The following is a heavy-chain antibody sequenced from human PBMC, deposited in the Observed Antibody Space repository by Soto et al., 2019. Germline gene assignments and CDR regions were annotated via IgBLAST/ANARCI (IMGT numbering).Heavy chain of an antibody. D-gene: IGHD3-10*01. Sequence: GSGPTLVNPTQTLTLTCTFSGFSLSTSGVGAGWIRQPPGKALEWLALIYWNDDKRYSPSLKSRLTITKDTSKNQVVLTMTNMDPVDTATYYCAHRPLLWFGELNWFDPWGQGTLVTVSS. CDR3: AHRPLLWFGELNWFDP. CDR2: IYWNDDK. CDR1: GFSLSTSGVG. V-gene: IGHV2-5*01. J-gene: IGHJ5*02.